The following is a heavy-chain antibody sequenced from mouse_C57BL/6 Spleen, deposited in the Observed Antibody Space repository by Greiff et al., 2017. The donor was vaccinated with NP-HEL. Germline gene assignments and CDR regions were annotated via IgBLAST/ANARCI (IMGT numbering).Heavy chain of an antibody. D-gene: IGHD2-1*01. CDR1: GYAFSSYW. CDR2: IYPGDGAT. V-gene: IGHV1-80*01. CDR3: AREEGNYVYFDV. J-gene: IGHJ1*03. Sequence: VQLHQSGAELVKPGASVKISCKASGYAFSSYWMNWVKQRPGTGLEWIGQIYPGDGATNYNGQLKGKATLTADKSSSTAYMQLSSLTSEDSAVYFCAREEGNYVYFDVWGTGPTVTVSS.